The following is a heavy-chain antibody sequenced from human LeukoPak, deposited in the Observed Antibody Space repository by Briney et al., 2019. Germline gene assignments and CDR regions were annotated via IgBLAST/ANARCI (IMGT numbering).Heavy chain of an antibody. V-gene: IGHV4-34*01. CDR3: ARGSVAAAGTA. Sequence: SETLSLTCAVYGGSFSGYYWSWIRQPPGKGLEWIGEIYHSGSTNYNPSLKSRVTISVDTSKNQFSLKLSSVTAADTAVYYCARGSVAAAGTAWGQGTLVSVSS. CDR1: GGSFSGYY. J-gene: IGHJ5*02. D-gene: IGHD6-13*01. CDR2: IYHSGST.